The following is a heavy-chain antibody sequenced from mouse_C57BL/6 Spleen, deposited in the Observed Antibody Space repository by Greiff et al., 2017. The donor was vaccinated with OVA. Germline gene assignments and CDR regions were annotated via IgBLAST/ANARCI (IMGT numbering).Heavy chain of an antibody. Sequence: QVQLQQPGAELVKPGASVKLSCKASGYTFTSYWMQWVKQRPGQGLEWIGEIDPSDSYTNSNQKFKGKATLTVDTSSSTAYMQLSSLTSEDSAVYYCARLDTTSWYFDVWGTGTTVTVSS. CDR2: IDPSDSYT. J-gene: IGHJ1*03. D-gene: IGHD2-3*01. CDR1: GYTFTSYW. CDR3: ARLDTTSWYFDV. V-gene: IGHV1-50*01.